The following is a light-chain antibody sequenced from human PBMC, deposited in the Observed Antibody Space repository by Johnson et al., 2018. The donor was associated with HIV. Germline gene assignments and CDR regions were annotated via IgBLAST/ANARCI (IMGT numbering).Light chain of an antibody. Sequence: QSLLTQPPSVSAAPGQKVTISCSGSSSNIGNNYVSWYQQLPGTAPKLLIYENNKRPSGIPDRFSGSKSGTSATLGITGLQTGDEADYYCGTWDSSLRENVFGTGTKVTVL. CDR2: ENN. CDR1: SSNIGNNY. V-gene: IGLV1-51*02. CDR3: GTWDSSLRENV. J-gene: IGLJ1*01.